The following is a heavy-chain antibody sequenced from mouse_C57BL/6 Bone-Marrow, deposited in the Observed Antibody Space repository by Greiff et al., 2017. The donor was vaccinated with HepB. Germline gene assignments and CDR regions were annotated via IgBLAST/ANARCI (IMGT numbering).Heavy chain of an antibody. Sequence: QVQLKQSGPELVKPGASVKISCKASGYAFSSSWMNWVKQRPGKGLEWIGRLYPGDGDTNYNGKFKGKATLTADTSSSTAYMQLSSLTSEDSAVYFCASEKQLRLVAWYFDYWGQGTTLTVSS. CDR2: LYPGDGDT. V-gene: IGHV1-82*01. J-gene: IGHJ2*01. CDR3: ASEKQLRLVAWYFDY. D-gene: IGHD3-2*02. CDR1: GYAFSSSW.